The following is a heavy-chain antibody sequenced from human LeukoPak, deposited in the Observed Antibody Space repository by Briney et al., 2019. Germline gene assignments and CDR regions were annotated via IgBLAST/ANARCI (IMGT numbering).Heavy chain of an antibody. CDR3: ARYGSVVDTAIFDY. Sequence: ASVKVSCKASGYTFTSYAMHWMRQAPGQRLEWMGWINAGNGNTKYSQKFQGRVTITRDTSAGTAYMELSSLRSEDTAVYYCARYGSVVDTAIFDYWGQGTLVTVSS. J-gene: IGHJ4*02. D-gene: IGHD5-18*01. CDR2: INAGNGNT. V-gene: IGHV1-3*01. CDR1: GYTFTSYA.